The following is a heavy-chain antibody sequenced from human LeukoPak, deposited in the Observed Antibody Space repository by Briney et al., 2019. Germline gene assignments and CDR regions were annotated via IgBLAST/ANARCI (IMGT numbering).Heavy chain of an antibody. V-gene: IGHV3-21*01. CDR3: ARFNDWLQLRGFDY. Sequence: PGGSLRLSCAASGFTFSSYSMNWVRQAPGKGLEWVSSISSSSSYIYYADSVKGRFTISRDNAKNSLYLQRSSLRAEDTAVYYCARFNDWLQLRGFDYWGQGTLVTVSS. D-gene: IGHD3-9*01. CDR1: GFTFSSYS. J-gene: IGHJ4*02. CDR2: ISSSSSYI.